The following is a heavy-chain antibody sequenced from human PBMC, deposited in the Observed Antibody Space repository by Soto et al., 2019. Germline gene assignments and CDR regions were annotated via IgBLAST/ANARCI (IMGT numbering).Heavy chain of an antibody. CDR3: ARGGGGSLPLDV. CDR1: GFTFTSYT. CDR2: ISYDGRNK. J-gene: IGHJ6*02. Sequence: QVQLVESGGGVVQPGRSLRLSCAASGFTFTSYTMHWVRQAPGKGLEWVAVISYDGRNKYYADSVKGRFTISRDNSKNTLYVQMNSLRAEDTAVYYCARGGGGSLPLDVWGQGTTVTVSS. D-gene: IGHD3-16*01. V-gene: IGHV3-30-3*01.